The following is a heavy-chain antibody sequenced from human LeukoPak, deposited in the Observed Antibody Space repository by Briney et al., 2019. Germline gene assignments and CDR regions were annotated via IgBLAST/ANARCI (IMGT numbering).Heavy chain of an antibody. V-gene: IGHV1-69*13. D-gene: IGHD3-10*01. CDR3: ARGPYGSGNYLHYFDY. Sequence: SVKVSCKASGYTFTSYYMHWVRQAPGQGLEWMGEIIPMFGTATYAQKFQGRVTITVDESTSTAYMELSSLRSEDTAVCYCARGPYGSGNYLHYFDYWGQGTPVTVSS. J-gene: IGHJ4*02. CDR1: GYTFTSYY. CDR2: IIPMFGTA.